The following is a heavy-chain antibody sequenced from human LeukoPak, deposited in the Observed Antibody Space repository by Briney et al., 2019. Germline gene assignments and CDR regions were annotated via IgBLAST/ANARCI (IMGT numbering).Heavy chain of an antibody. CDR1: GGSISSYY. V-gene: IGHV4-59*01. D-gene: IGHD2-15*01. CDR3: ARGCSGGSCYYYYYMDV. Sequence: PSETLSLTCTVSGGSISSYYWSRIRQPPGKGLEWIGYIYYSGSTNYNPSLKSRVTISVDTSKNQFSLKLSSVTAADTAVYYCARGCSGGSCYYYYYMDVWGKGTTVTVSS. J-gene: IGHJ6*03. CDR2: IYYSGST.